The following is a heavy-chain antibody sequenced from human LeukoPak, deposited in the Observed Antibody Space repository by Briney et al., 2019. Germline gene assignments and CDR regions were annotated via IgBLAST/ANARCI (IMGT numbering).Heavy chain of an antibody. D-gene: IGHD6-25*01. CDR3: ARLTGRDSSDWPYFHY. CDR1: GGSIRSSSYH. Sequence: PSETLSLTCTASGGSIRSSSYHWGWVRQPPGKGLEWIGNIHYSGSTSYNPSLKSRVTISVDTSNNQFSLKLSSVTAADTAVFYCARLTGRDSSDWPYFHYWGQGALVTVSA. V-gene: IGHV4-39*01. CDR2: IHYSGST. J-gene: IGHJ4*01.